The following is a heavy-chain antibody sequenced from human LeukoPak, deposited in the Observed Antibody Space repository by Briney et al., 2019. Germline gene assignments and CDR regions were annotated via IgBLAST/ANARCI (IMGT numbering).Heavy chain of an antibody. Sequence: ASVKVSCKASGYTFTTYCIHWVRQAAGQGLEWMGIINPSGETTSYAQKFQGRVTMTRDMSTSTVYLELSSLRSEDTAVYYCARVSEGGGSFNAFDYWGQGTLVTVSS. CDR1: GYTFTTYC. CDR2: INPSGETT. D-gene: IGHD2-15*01. J-gene: IGHJ4*02. CDR3: ARVSEGGGSFNAFDY. V-gene: IGHV1-46*01.